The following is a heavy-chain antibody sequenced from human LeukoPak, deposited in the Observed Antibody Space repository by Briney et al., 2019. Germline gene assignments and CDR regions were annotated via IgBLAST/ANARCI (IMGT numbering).Heavy chain of an antibody. V-gene: IGHV3-21*04. CDR2: ISSSSSYI. CDR3: AKGRTVTRTDD. J-gene: IGHJ4*02. D-gene: IGHD4-17*01. Sequence: GGSQRLSCAASGFTFSSYSMNWVRQAPGKGLEWVSSISSSSSYIYYADSVKGRFTISRDNAKKSLYLQMNSLRAEDTAVYYCAKGRTVTRTDDWGQGTLVTVSS. CDR1: GFTFSSYS.